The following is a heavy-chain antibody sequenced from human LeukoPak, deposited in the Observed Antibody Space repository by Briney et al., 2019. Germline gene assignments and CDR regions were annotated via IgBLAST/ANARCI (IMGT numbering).Heavy chain of an antibody. V-gene: IGHV3-9*01. J-gene: IGHJ4*02. CDR1: GFTFVDYA. CDR3: AKSDSSSWEYYFDY. D-gene: IGHD6-13*01. CDR2: ISWSSGSI. Sequence: GRSLRLSCAASGFTFVDYAMHWDRQAPGKGLEWVSGISWSSGSIGYADSVKGRFTISRDNAKNSLYLQMNNLRAEDTALYYCAKSDSSSWEYYFDYWGQGTLVTVSP.